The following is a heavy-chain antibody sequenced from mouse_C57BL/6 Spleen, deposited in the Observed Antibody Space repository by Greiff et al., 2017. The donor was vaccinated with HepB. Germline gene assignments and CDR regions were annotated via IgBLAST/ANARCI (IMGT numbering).Heavy chain of an antibody. CDR2: ISDGGSYT. Sequence: GKLVESGGGLVKPGGSLKLSCAASGFTFSSYAMSWVRQTPEKRLAWVATISDGGSYTYYPDTVKGRFTISRDNAKNNLYLQMSHLKSEDTAMYYCARESNYSNHVGLAYWGQGTLVTVSA. CDR3: ARESNYSNHVGLAY. V-gene: IGHV5-4*01. J-gene: IGHJ3*01. CDR1: GFTFSSYA. D-gene: IGHD2-5*01.